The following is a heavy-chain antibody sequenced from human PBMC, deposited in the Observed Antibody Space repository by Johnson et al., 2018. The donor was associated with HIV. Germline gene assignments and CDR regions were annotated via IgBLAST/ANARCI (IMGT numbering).Heavy chain of an antibody. CDR2: ISGNRGSI. J-gene: IGHJ3*01. CDR1: GFPFDDYG. CDR3: ARGSRYTYDNDDAYLLHAFDF. Sequence: VQLVESGGGVVRPGGSLRLSCAASGFPFDDYGVSWVRQAPGKGLEWVSGISGNRGSIGYADSVKGRFTISRANAKNSLYLQMNSLRAGDTAVYYCARGSRYTYDNDDAYLLHAFDFWGQGTMVTVSS. V-gene: IGHV3-20*04. D-gene: IGHD3-22*01.